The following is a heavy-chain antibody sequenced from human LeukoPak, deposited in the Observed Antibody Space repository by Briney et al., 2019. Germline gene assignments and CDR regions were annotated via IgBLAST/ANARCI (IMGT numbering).Heavy chain of an antibody. V-gene: IGHV1-69*01. J-gene: IGHJ3*02. CDR1: GGTFSNYDFTFTSYA. Sequence: SVKVSCKASGGTFSNYDFTFTSYALSWVRQAPGQGLEWMGGIIPIYGRADYPQKFQGRVTITADESTRTVTMQLSSLRSEDTAVYYCAGFFYDNSNDAFDIWGQGTVVTVS. D-gene: IGHD3-22*01. CDR3: AGFFYDNSNDAFDI. CDR2: IIPIYGRA.